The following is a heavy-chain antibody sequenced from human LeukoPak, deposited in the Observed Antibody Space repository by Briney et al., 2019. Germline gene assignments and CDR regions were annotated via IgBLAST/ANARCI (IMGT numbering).Heavy chain of an antibody. CDR1: GFTFSSYG. Sequence: GGSLRLSCAASGFTFSSYGMHWVRQAPGKGLEWVAVISYDGSNKYYADSVKGRFTNSRDHSKNTLYLQMNSLRAEDTAVYYCAKIQTRIQRRAYYYYGMDVWGQGTTVTVSS. D-gene: IGHD1-1*01. J-gene: IGHJ6*02. CDR2: ISYDGSNK. CDR3: AKIQTRIQRRAYYYYGMDV. V-gene: IGHV3-30*18.